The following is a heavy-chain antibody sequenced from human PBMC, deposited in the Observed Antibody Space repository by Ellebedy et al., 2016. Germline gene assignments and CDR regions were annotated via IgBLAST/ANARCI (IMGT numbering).Heavy chain of an antibody. CDR1: GSTFSGYT. J-gene: IGHJ4*02. V-gene: IGHV3-21*01. CDR2: IDSSGSKI. D-gene: IGHD3-3*01. CDR3: ARDGSEWSRDY. Sequence: GESLKISCAGSGSTFSGYTMNWVRQAPGKGLEWVSSIDSSGSKIYYADSLKGRFTISRDNAKNSLFLQMNSLRVEDTAVYYCARDGSEWSRDYWGQGTLVTVSS.